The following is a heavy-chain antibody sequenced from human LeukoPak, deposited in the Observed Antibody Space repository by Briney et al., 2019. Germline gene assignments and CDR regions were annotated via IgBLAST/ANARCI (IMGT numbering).Heavy chain of an antibody. J-gene: IGHJ4*02. CDR3: ARDSEYNYGFDY. D-gene: IGHD5-18*01. CDR2: VHLSGRT. V-gene: IGHV4-4*02. Sequence: SETLSLTCGVSGGSISSTNWWTWVRQPPGEGLEWIGEVHLSGRTNYNPSLESRVTMSVDMSENHISLKLTSVTAADTAVYYCARDSEYNYGFDYWGQGTLVTVSS. CDR1: GGSISSTNW.